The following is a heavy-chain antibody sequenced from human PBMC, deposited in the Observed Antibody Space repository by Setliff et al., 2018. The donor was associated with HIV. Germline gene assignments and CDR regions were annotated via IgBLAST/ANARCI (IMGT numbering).Heavy chain of an antibody. J-gene: IGHJ3*01. V-gene: IGHV5-51*01. CDR2: IFPADSDT. CDR3: ARHRVDTSMLVVKSPGAFDL. Sequence: PGESLKISCRGFGYSFGDYWIGWVRQKPGKGLEWMGIIFPADSDTRVSPSFQGQVSISADRSTYAAFLQWTSLKASGTGMYFCARHRVDTSMLVVKSPGAFDLWGQGTLVTVSS. CDR1: GYSFGDYW. D-gene: IGHD3-22*01.